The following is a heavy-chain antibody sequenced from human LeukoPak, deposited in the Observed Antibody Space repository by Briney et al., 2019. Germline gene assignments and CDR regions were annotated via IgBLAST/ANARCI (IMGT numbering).Heavy chain of an antibody. CDR3: ARGLNYAGPYYYGSGSYSFWFDP. CDR1: GYTFTNYG. Sequence: VSVEVSCKASGYTFTNYGISWVRQAPGQGLEWMGWINPYDGNTKYVQKLQGRVTMTTDTSTSTAYMELRSLRSDDTAVYYCARGLNYAGPYYYGSGSYSFWFDPWGQGTLVTVSS. V-gene: IGHV1-18*01. CDR2: INPYDGNT. D-gene: IGHD3-10*01. J-gene: IGHJ5*02.